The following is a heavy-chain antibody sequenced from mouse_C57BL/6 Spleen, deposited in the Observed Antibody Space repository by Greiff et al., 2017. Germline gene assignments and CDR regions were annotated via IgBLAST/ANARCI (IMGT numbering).Heavy chain of an antibody. CDR1: GYTFTDYE. D-gene: IGHD3-1*01. J-gene: IGHJ3*01. V-gene: IGHV1-15*01. CDR3: TRRGAWSEGAY. Sequence: LQESGAELVRPGASVTLSCKASGYTFTDYEMHWVKQTPVHGLEWIGAIDPETGGTAYNQKFKGKAILTADKSSSTAYMELRSLTSEDSAVYYCTRRGAWSEGAYWGQGTLVTVSA. CDR2: IDPETGGT.